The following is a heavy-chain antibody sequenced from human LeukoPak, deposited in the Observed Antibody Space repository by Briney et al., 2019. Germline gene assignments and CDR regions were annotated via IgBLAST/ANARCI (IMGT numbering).Heavy chain of an antibody. V-gene: IGHV3-48*02. CDR2: ISSSSSTI. D-gene: IGHD2-2*02. Sequence: GGSLRLSCAASGFTFSSYSMNWVRQAPGKGLEWVSYISSSSSTIYYADSVKGRFTISRDNAKNSLYLQMNSLGDEDTAVYYCARVGVVVPAAIEYFDYWGQGTLVTVSS. CDR3: ARVGVVVPAAIEYFDY. CDR1: GFTFSSYS. J-gene: IGHJ4*02.